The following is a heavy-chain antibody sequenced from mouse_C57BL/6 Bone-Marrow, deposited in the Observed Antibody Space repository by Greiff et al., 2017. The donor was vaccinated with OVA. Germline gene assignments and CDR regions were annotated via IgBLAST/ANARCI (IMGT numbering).Heavy chain of an antibody. D-gene: IGHD2-1*01. J-gene: IGHJ2*01. CDR1: GFNIKDYY. CDR3: TSYGNFDY. CDR2: INPENGDP. V-gene: IGHV14-4*01. Sequence: EVQLQQSGPELVRPGAPVTLSCTASGFNIKDYYMHWVNQRPDKGLEWIGWINPENGDPDNASKFQGKATITADTSSNTAYLQLSSLTSEDTAVYYCTSYGNFDYWGQGTTLTVSS.